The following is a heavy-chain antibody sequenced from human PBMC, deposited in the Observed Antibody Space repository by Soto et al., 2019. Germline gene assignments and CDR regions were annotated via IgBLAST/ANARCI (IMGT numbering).Heavy chain of an antibody. D-gene: IGHD2-15*01. CDR2: IMPIIGST. CDR3: AREISRY. J-gene: IGHJ4*02. Sequence: GASVKVSCKASGGTFSNYAFSWVRQAPGQRLEWMGGIMPIIGSTDYAQKFRGRVTITTDKSTSTAYMELSSLRSEDTAVYYCAREISRYWGQGTLVTVSS. CDR1: GGTFSNYA. V-gene: IGHV1-69*10.